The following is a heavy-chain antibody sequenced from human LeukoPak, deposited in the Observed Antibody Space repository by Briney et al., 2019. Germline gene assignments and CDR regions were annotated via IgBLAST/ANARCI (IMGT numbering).Heavy chain of an antibody. CDR2: VSYSGST. CDR1: VGSISSNSYY. CDR3: ARDNVVDATSGIDY. V-gene: IGHV4-39*07. J-gene: IGHJ4*02. D-gene: IGHD2-21*01. Sequence: SETLSLTCTVSVGSISSNSYYWGWIRQPPGKGLEWIGSVSYSGSTYYSPSLKSRVTISLDTSKNQFSLKLTSMTAADTAVYFCARDNVVDATSGIDYWGQGTLVTVSS.